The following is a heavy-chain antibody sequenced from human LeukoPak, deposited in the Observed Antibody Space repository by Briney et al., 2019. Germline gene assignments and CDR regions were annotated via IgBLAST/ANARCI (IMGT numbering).Heavy chain of an antibody. Sequence: GGSLRLSCAASGFTFSSYSMNWVRQAPGKGLEWVSSISSSSSYIYYADSVKGRFTISRANAKNSLYLQMNSLRAEDTAVYYCARDGGRAYYYDSSGYPFFDYWGQGTLVTVSS. CDR3: ARDGGRAYYYDSSGYPFFDY. CDR2: ISSSSSYI. J-gene: IGHJ4*02. D-gene: IGHD3-22*01. V-gene: IGHV3-21*01. CDR1: GFTFSSYS.